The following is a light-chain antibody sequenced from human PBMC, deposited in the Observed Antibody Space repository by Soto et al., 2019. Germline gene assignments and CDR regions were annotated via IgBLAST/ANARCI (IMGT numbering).Light chain of an antibody. CDR1: QSVRSSY. CDR3: QQYGSSLFT. Sequence: EIVLTQSPGTLSLSPGERATLSCRASQSVRSSYLAWYQQKPGQAPRLLIYGASSRATGIPDRFSGSGSGTDFTLTISRLEPEDCAVYYCQQYGSSLFTFGPGTKVDIK. CDR2: GAS. J-gene: IGKJ3*01. V-gene: IGKV3-20*01.